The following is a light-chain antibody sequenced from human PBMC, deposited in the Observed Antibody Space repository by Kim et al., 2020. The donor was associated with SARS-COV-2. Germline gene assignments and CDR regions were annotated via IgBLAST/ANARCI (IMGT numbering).Light chain of an antibody. Sequence: PGERATLSCRASQSVSSSYLAWYQQKPGQAPRLLIYGGSSRATDIPDRFSGSGSGTDFTLTISRLEPEDFAVYYCQQYGSSPRTFGQGTKV. CDR1: QSVSSSY. J-gene: IGKJ1*01. V-gene: IGKV3-20*01. CDR2: GGS. CDR3: QQYGSSPRT.